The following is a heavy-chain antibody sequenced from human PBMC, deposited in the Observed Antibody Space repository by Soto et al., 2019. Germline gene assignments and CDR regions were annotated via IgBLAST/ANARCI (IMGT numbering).Heavy chain of an antibody. Sequence: ELQLVDSGGALVQPGESLRLSCAASGFTFSDYFMTWVRPAPGKGLEWVATIKQDGHERYYVDSVKGRFTISRDNAKNSLYLRMNALRAEDTAVYYCAIGHWLGCWGQGTLVTVSS. CDR1: GFTFSDYF. CDR2: IKQDGHER. D-gene: IGHD6-19*01. CDR3: AIGHWLGC. V-gene: IGHV3-7*01. J-gene: IGHJ4*02.